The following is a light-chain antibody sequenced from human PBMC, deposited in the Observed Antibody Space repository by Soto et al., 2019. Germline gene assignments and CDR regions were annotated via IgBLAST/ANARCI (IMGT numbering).Light chain of an antibody. J-gene: IGKJ1*01. CDR2: GRT. Sequence: EIVVTQSPATLSVSPGERATLSCRASQSVSTNLAWYQQKPGQAHRLLSYGRTTRATAVPARFSGSGSGTEFTLSISSPQSEDSAIYYIQPYNNWPLWTFGQGTKVEVK. CDR3: QPYNNWPLWT. V-gene: IGKV3-15*01. CDR1: QSVSTN.